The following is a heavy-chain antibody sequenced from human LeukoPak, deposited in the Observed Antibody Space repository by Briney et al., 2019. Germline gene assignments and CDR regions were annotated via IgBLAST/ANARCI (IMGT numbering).Heavy chain of an antibody. CDR1: GGSFSGYY. CDR2: INHSGST. D-gene: IGHD6-13*01. J-gene: IGHJ4*02. V-gene: IGHV4-34*01. Sequence: NTSETLSLTCAVYGGSFSGYYWSWIRQPPGKGLEWIGEINHSGSTNYNPSLKSRVTISVDTSKNQFSLKLSSVTAADTAVYYCARKRGSSWFKSGYPFGYWGQGTLVTVSS. CDR3: ARKRGSSWFKSGYPFGY.